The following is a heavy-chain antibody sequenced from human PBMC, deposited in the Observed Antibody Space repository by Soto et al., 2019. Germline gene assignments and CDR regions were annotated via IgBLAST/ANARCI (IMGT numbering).Heavy chain of an antibody. J-gene: IGHJ4*02. D-gene: IGHD6-13*01. V-gene: IGHV3-9*01. CDR3: APITGIAAAGGVDY. Sequence: GGSLRLSCAASGFTFDDYAMHWVRQAPGKGLEWVSGISWNSGSIGYADSVKGRFTISRDNAKNSLYLQMNSLRAEDTALYYCAPITGIAAAGGVDYWGQGTLVTVPS. CDR1: GFTFDDYA. CDR2: ISWNSGSI.